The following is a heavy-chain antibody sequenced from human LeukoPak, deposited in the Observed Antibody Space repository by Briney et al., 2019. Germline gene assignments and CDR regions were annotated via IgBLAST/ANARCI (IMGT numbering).Heavy chain of an antibody. Sequence: GGSLRLSCAGSGFTFNAYWMTWVRQAPGKGLELVANIKEDGSEKYYVDSVKGRFTISRDNAKNSLYLQVNSLRAEDTAVYYCARHGQRCFEYWGQGTLVTVSS. J-gene: IGHJ4*02. V-gene: IGHV3-7*01. CDR1: GFTFNAYW. CDR2: IKEDGSEK. CDR3: ARHGQRCFEY. D-gene: IGHD2-8*01.